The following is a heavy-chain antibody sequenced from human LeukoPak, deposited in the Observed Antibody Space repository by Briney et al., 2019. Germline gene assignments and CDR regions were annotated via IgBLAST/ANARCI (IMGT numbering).Heavy chain of an antibody. J-gene: IGHJ4*02. D-gene: IGHD3-10*01. V-gene: IGHV5-10-1*01. Sequence: AESLKTFCKGSGYSFDNYWITWLRQMPGKRVEGMGKIDLGDSYTNYCPYFQGHGTISADKSISTAYLQWSSLTASDSAMYYCAKHYYGSGSYSHFDYWGQRTLVTVSS. CDR3: AKHYYGSGSYSHFDY. CDR2: IDLGDSYT. CDR1: GYSFDNYW.